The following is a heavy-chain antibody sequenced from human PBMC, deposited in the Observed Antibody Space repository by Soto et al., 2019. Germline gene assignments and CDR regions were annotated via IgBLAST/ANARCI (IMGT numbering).Heavy chain of an antibody. CDR2: IYPGDSDT. Sequence: PGESLKISCKGSGYSFTSYWIGWVRQMPGKGLEWMGIIYPGDSDTRYSPSFQGQVTISADKSISTAYLQWSSLKASDTAMYYCARYCSITSCHGYSGYDGDDAFDIWGQGTMVTVSS. V-gene: IGHV5-51*01. CDR3: ARYCSITSCHGYSGYDGDDAFDI. J-gene: IGHJ3*02. CDR1: GYSFTSYW. D-gene: IGHD2-2*01.